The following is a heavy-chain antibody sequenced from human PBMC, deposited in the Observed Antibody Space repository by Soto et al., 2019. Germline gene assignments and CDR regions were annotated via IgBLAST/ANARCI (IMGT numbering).Heavy chain of an antibody. J-gene: IGHJ6*02. Sequence: QVQLQESGPGLVKPSETLSLTCTVSGGSISSDYWSWIRQPPGKRLEYIGFIYNGGSPNYNPSLESRVTIPPDTSKYPFSLKLSSVTAADTAVYYCARGEWFLRGYGMDVWGRGTTVTVS. CDR3: ARGEWFLRGYGMDV. CDR1: GGSISSDY. CDR2: IYNGGSP. D-gene: IGHD3-3*01. V-gene: IGHV4-59*01.